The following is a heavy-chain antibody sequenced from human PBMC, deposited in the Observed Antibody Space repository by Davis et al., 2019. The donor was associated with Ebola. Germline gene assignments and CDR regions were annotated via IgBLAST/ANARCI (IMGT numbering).Heavy chain of an antibody. J-gene: IGHJ6*02. CDR2: IYTSGST. V-gene: IGHV4-61*09. Sequence: PSETLSLTCTVSGGSISSGSYYWSWIRQPAGKGLEWIGHIYTSGSTNYNPSLKSRVTISVDTSKNQFSLKLSSVTAADTAVYYCAREDSSSWSYYYYYGMDVWGQGTTVTVSS. CDR3: AREDSSSWSYYYYYGMDV. D-gene: IGHD6-13*01. CDR1: GGSISSGSYY.